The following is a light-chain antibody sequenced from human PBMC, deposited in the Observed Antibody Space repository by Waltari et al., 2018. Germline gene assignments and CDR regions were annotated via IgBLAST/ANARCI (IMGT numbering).Light chain of an antibody. CDR1: SSDVGGYKD. J-gene: IGLJ1*01. V-gene: IGLV2-14*03. Sequence: QSALTQPASVSGCPGQSITIYCTGTSSDVGGYKDFSWYQQHPGKAPKLMIYDVSNRPSGVSNRFSGSKSGNTASLTISGLQAEDEADYYCSSYTSSSTLYVFGTGTKVTVL. CDR3: SSYTSSSTLYV. CDR2: DVS.